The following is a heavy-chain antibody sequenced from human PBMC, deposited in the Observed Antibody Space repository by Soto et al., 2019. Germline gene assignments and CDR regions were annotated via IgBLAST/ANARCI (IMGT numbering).Heavy chain of an antibody. D-gene: IGHD1-7*01. CDR1: GFTFSDHY. J-gene: IGHJ4*02. CDR2: IRNKANSYTT. Sequence: EVQLVESGGGLVQPGGSLRLSCAASGFTFSDHYMDWVRQAPGKGLEWVGRIRNKANSYTTEYAASVKVRFTISRDDSKNSPYLQMNSLKTEDTAVYYCAMVRNYYFDYWGQGTLVTVSS. V-gene: IGHV3-72*01. CDR3: AMVRNYYFDY.